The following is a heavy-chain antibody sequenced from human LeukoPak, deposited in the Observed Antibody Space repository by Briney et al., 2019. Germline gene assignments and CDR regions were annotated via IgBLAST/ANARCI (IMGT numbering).Heavy chain of an antibody. D-gene: IGHD4-17*01. J-gene: IGHJ4*02. Sequence: SETLSLTCTVSGASVSGSPYYWGWIRQPPGKGLEWIGSIYSSGSTYYNPSLKSRVTISVDTSKNQFSLKLSSVTAADTAVYYCARGVQDYGDYYFDYWGQGTLVTVSS. V-gene: IGHV4-39*07. CDR3: ARGVQDYGDYYFDY. CDR2: IYSSGST. CDR1: GASVSGSPYY.